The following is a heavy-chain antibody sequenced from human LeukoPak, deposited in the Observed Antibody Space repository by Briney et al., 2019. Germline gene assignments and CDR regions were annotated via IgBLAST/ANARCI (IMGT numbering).Heavy chain of an antibody. Sequence: PGGSLRLPCAASGFTFSSYAMSWVRQAPGKGLEYVSVISGSGGSTHYRDSVKGRFTISRDNSKNPLYLQMNSLRVEDTAVYYCAKDGTTTITFDYWGQGTLVTVSS. J-gene: IGHJ4*02. V-gene: IGHV3-23*01. CDR2: ISGSGGST. CDR1: GFTFSSYA. CDR3: AKDGTTTITFDY. D-gene: IGHD1-1*01.